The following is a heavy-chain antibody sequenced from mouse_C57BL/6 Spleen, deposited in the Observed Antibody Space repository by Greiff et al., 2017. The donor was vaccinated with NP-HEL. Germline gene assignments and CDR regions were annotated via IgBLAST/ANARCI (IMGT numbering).Heavy chain of an antibody. CDR2: ISNGGGST. D-gene: IGHD2-2*01. Sequence: DVMLVESGGGLVQPGGSLKLSCAASGFTFSDYYMYWVRQTPEKRLEWVAYISNGGGSTYYPDTVKGRFTISRDNAKNTLYLQMSRLKSEDTAMYYCARPGGYDSHYYAMDYWGQGTSVTVSS. J-gene: IGHJ4*01. CDR1: GFTFSDYY. V-gene: IGHV5-12*01. CDR3: ARPGGYDSHYYAMDY.